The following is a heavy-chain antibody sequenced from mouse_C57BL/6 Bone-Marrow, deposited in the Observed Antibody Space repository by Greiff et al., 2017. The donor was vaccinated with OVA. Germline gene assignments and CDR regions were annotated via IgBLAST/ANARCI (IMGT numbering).Heavy chain of an antibody. Sequence: EVKLMESGPGLVKPSQSLSLTCSVTGYSITSGYYWNWIRQFPGNKLEWMGYISYDGSTKYNPSLKNRISITRDTSKNQFFLKLNSVTTEDTATYYCAREGYYWYFDVWGTGTTVTVSS. CDR3: AREGYYWYFDV. J-gene: IGHJ1*03. CDR2: ISYDGST. V-gene: IGHV3-6*01. D-gene: IGHD2-2*01. CDR1: GYSITSGYY.